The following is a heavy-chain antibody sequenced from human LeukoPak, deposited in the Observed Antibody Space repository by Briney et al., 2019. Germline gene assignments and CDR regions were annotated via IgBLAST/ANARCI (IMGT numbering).Heavy chain of an antibody. Sequence: GGSLRLSCAASGLTFSSYSMNWVRQAPGKGLEWVSSISSSSSYIYYADSVKGRFTISRDNAKNSLYLQMNSLRAEGTAVYYCARYRGVIFGVVIIGYFDYWETGHLVTVSS. CDR1: GLTFSSYS. V-gene: IGHV3-21*01. CDR3: ARYRGVIFGVVIIGYFDY. CDR2: ISSSSSYI. J-gene: IGHJ4*02. D-gene: IGHD3-3*01.